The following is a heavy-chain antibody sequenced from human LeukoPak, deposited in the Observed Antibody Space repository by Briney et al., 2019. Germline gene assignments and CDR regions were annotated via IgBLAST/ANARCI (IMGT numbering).Heavy chain of an antibody. J-gene: IGHJ4*02. CDR2: TSSSDAGT. Sequence: GGSLRLSCAASGFTFSSYAMSWVRQTPGKGLEWVAATSSSDAGTYHADSVRGRFTISRDNSKSTLYIQMNSLRAEDTAVYYCARAKPKNMVRGLIMRRESRYYFDYWGQGTLVTVSS. CDR3: ARAKPKNMVRGLIMRRESRYYFDY. V-gene: IGHV3-23*01. D-gene: IGHD3-10*01. CDR1: GFTFSSYA.